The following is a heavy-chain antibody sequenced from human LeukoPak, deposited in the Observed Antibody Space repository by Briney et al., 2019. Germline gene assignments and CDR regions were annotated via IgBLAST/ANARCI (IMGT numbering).Heavy chain of an antibody. J-gene: IGHJ6*03. Sequence: SVKVSCKASGGTFSSYAISWVRQAPGQGLEWMGGIIPIFGTANYAQKFQGRVTITADESTSTAYMELSSLRSEDTAVYYCAIDYSSYYYYMDVWGKGTTVTVSS. V-gene: IGHV1-69*13. CDR3: AIDYSSYYYYMDV. CDR2: IIPIFGTA. D-gene: IGHD2-15*01. CDR1: GGTFSSYA.